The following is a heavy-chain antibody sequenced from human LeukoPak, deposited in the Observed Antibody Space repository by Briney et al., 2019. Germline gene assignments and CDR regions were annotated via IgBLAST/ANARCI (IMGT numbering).Heavy chain of an antibody. CDR3: ATESNYYLDD. J-gene: IGHJ4*02. Sequence: SSVKVSCKASGGNFRNYAVSWVRQAPGQGLEWMGRLIPMFDTQNHAQKFQGRVTIFADKSTGTVYLDLNSLTSDDTAVYYCATESNYYLDDWGQGTLVIVSS. V-gene: IGHV1-69*06. CDR2: LIPMFDTQ. D-gene: IGHD3-10*01. CDR1: GGNFRNYA.